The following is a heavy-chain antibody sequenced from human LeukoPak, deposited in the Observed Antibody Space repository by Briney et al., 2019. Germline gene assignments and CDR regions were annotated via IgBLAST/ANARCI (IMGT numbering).Heavy chain of an antibody. J-gene: IGHJ4*02. CDR2: IKSDGSST. CDR3: ARVYYYDSSGYSLDY. CDR1: GFTFSGYW. V-gene: IGHV3-74*01. Sequence: GGSLRLSCAASGFTFSGYWMHWVRQAPGKGLVWVSRIKSDGSSTTYADSVKGRSTISRDNAKNTLYLQMNSLRAEDTAVYYCARVYYYDSSGYSLDYWGQGTLVTVSS. D-gene: IGHD3-22*01.